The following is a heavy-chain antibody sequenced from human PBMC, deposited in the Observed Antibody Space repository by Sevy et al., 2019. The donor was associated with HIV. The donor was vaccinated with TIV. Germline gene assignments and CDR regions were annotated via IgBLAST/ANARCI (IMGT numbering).Heavy chain of an antibody. CDR3: ARDREGSSSWDFDY. D-gene: IGHD6-13*01. Sequence: KQSQTLSLTCAISGDSVSSNSAAWNWIRQSPSRGLEWLGRTYYRSKWYNDYAASVKGRITINPDTSKNQFSLQLNSVTPEDTAVYYCARDREGSSSWDFDYWGRGTLVTVSS. V-gene: IGHV6-1*01. CDR2: TYYRSKWYN. CDR1: GDSVSSNSAA. J-gene: IGHJ4*02.